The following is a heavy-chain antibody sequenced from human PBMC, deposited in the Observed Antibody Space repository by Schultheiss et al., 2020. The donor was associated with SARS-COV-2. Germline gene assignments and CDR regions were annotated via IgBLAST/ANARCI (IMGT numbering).Heavy chain of an antibody. CDR2: ISSSGNDI. Sequence: GGSLRLSCTASGFTFNSYAMNWVRQAPGKGLEWLSYISSSGNDIYYADSVKGRFTISRDNAKNSLFLQMNSLRAEDTGVYYCAKGAFSSAWYGEYFHHWGQGTLVTVSS. J-gene: IGHJ1*01. CDR3: AKGAFSSAWYGEYFHH. V-gene: IGHV3-48*03. CDR1: GFTFNSYA. D-gene: IGHD6-19*01.